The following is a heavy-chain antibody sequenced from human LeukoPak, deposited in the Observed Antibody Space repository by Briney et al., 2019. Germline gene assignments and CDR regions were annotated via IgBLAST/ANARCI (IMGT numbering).Heavy chain of an antibody. D-gene: IGHD3-22*01. J-gene: IGHJ4*02. CDR3: ARVPGFYYDSSGFLY. V-gene: IGHV3-74*01. Sequence: GGSLRLSCAASGFTFSSYWMHWVRQAPGKGLVWVSRINSDGSSASYADSVKGRFTISRDNAKNTLYLQMNSLRAEDTAVYYCARVPGFYYDSSGFLYWGQGALVTVSS. CDR1: GFTFSSYW. CDR2: INSDGSSA.